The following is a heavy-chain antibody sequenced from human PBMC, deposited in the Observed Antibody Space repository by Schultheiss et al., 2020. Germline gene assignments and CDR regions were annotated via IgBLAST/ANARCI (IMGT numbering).Heavy chain of an antibody. Sequence: GESLKISCAASGFTFSSYAMSWVRQAPGKGLEWVSAISGSGGSTYYADSVKGRFTISRDNSKNTLYLQMNSLRAEDTAVYYCASEVAAPYYYYYGMDVWGQGTTVTVSS. D-gene: IGHD6-19*01. V-gene: IGHV3-23*01. CDR2: ISGSGGST. J-gene: IGHJ6*02. CDR3: ASEVAAPYYYYYGMDV. CDR1: GFTFSSYA.